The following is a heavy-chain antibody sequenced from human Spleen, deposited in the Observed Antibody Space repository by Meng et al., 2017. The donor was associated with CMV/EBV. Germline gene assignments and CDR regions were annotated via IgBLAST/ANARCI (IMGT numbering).Heavy chain of an antibody. CDR3: AKLTSWYGGFDY. CDR2: ISSIGFTI. D-gene: IGHD2-2*01. J-gene: IGHJ4*02. V-gene: IGHV3-48*01. Sequence: GGSLRLSCAASGFTFSNYNMNWVRQAPGKGLEWVSYISSIGFTIYYAPSVKGRFTISRDNSKNTLYLQMNSLRAEDTAIYYCAKLTSWYGGFDYWGQGTLVTVSS. CDR1: GFTFSNYN.